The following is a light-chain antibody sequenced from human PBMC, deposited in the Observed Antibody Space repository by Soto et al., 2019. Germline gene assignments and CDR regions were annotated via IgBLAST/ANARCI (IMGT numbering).Light chain of an antibody. J-gene: IGLJ1*01. Sequence: QSVLNQPASVSGSPGQSITISCTGTSSDVGGYNYVSWYQQHPGKAPKLMIYDVSNRPSGASNRFSGSKSGNTASLTISGLQAEDEADYYCSSYTSSSTRVFGTGTKVTV. V-gene: IGLV2-14*01. CDR2: DVS. CDR3: SSYTSSSTRV. CDR1: SSDVGGYNY.